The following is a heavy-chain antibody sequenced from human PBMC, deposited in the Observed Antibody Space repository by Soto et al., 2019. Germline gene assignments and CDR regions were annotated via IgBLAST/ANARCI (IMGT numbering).Heavy chain of an antibody. D-gene: IGHD3-16*02. CDR1: GYTFTSYY. CDR2: INPSGGST. J-gene: IGHJ4*02. Sequence: ASVKVSCKASGYTFTSYYMHWVRQAPGQGLEWMGIINPSGGSTSYAQKFQGRVTMTRDTSTSTVYMELSSLRSEDTAVYYCARGTMITFGGVIVIVYWGQGTLVTVSS. V-gene: IGHV1-46*01. CDR3: ARGTMITFGGVIVIVY.